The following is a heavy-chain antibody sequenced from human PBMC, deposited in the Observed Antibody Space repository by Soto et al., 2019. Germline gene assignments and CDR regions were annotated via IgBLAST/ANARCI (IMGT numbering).Heavy chain of an antibody. D-gene: IGHD3-16*01. Sequence: QVQLVESGGGVVQPGTSLRLSCAASGFTFRSYAMHRVRQAPGKGLEWVAVISYDGSNKYYADSVKGRFTISRDNSKNTLYLQMNTLRAEDTALYHCARDGGSYWGQGTPVIVSS. CDR1: GFTFRSYA. CDR3: ARDGGSY. CDR2: ISYDGSNK. J-gene: IGHJ4*02. V-gene: IGHV3-30-3*01.